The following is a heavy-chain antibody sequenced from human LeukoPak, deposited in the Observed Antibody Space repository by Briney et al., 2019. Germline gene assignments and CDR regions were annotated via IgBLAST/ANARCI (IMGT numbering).Heavy chain of an antibody. CDR1: GYTFTSYG. CDR3: ARDKYSYGPYYYYYGMDV. D-gene: IGHD5-18*01. CDR2: ISAYNGNT. Sequence: ASVKVSCKASGYTFTSYGISWVRQAPGQGLEWMGWISAYNGNTNYAQKLQGRVTMTTDTSTSTAYMELRSLRSDDTAVYYCARDKYSYGPYYYYYGMDVWGQGTTVTDSS. V-gene: IGHV1-18*01. J-gene: IGHJ6*02.